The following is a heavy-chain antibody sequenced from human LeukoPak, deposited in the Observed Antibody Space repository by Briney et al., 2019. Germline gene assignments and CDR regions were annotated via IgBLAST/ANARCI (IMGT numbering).Heavy chain of an antibody. J-gene: IGHJ4*02. CDR2: ISASGGST. CDR1: GFTFSNYG. V-gene: IGHV3-23*01. Sequence: GGTLRLSCAASGFTFSNYGMSWVRQAPWRGLEWVSGISASGGSTFYADSVRGWFTISRDNSKNTLYLQMNSLRAEDTAVYYCAKGNYYYGSGNRFSNYFDYWGQGTLVAVSS. CDR3: AKGNYYYGSGNRFSNYFDY. D-gene: IGHD3-10*01.